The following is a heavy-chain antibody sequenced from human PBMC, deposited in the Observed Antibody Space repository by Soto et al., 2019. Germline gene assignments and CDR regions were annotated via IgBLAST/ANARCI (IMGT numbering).Heavy chain of an antibody. D-gene: IGHD4-17*01. CDR2: IIPMFGTT. CDR3: AREIGYGDFSAALLD. CDR1: GDTVSKFR. Sequence: QVELVQSGLEVKKPGSWLKVSCKASGDTVSKFRINWVRQALGQGPEWMGGIIPMFGTTNYARKFRGRVTITADESTTTAYMELGSLQTDDTAVYYCAREIGYGDFSAALLDWGQGTLVTVSS. V-gene: IGHV1-69*01. J-gene: IGHJ4*02.